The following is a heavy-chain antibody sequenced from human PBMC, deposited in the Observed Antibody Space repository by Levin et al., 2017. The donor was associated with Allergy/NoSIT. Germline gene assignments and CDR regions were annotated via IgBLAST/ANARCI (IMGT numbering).Heavy chain of an antibody. J-gene: IGHJ6*03. CDR1: GFTFSNAW. Sequence: GGSLRLSCAASGFTFSNAWMSWVRQAPGKGLEWVGRIKSKTDGGTTDYAAPVKGRFTISRDDSKNTLYLQMNSLKTEDTAVYYCTTGGDCGGDCYSQWYYYYMDVWGKGTTVTVSS. V-gene: IGHV3-15*01. CDR3: TTGGDCGGDCYSQWYYYYMDV. D-gene: IGHD2-21*02. CDR2: IKSKTDGGTT.